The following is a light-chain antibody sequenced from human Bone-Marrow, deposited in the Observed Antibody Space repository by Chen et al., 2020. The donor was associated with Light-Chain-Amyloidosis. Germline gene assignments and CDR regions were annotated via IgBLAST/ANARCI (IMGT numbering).Light chain of an antibody. J-gene: IGLJ1*01. V-gene: IGLV3-25*02. CDR2: KDS. CDR3: QSTDSSDTSYV. Sequence: SSELTQPPSVSVSPGQTARLTCSGDALPKQYAYWYQQKPGQAPVLVIYKDSERPSGIPERFSGSSSGTTVTLTISGVQAEDEADYYCQSTDSSDTSYVFGTGTKVTVL. CDR1: ALPKQY.